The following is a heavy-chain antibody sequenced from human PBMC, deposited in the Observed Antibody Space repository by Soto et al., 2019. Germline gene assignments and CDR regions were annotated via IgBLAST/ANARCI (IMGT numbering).Heavy chain of an antibody. CDR1: GFTFSSYA. Sequence: GGSLRLSYAASGFTFSSYAMSWVRQAPGKGLEWVSAISGSGGSTYYADSVKGRFTISRDNSKNTLYLQVNSLRAEDTAVYYCAKAYCSSTSCYGLVIFFDYWGQGTLVTVSS. D-gene: IGHD2-2*01. CDR2: ISGSGGST. J-gene: IGHJ4*02. V-gene: IGHV3-23*01. CDR3: AKAYCSSTSCYGLVIFFDY.